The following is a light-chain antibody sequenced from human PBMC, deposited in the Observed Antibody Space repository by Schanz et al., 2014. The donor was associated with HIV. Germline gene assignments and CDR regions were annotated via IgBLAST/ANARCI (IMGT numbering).Light chain of an antibody. Sequence: QSALTQPRSVSGSPGQSVTISCTGTSSDVGGYNYLSWYQQHPGKAPKLMIYDVSKRPSGVPDRFSGSKSGNTASLTVSGLQAEDEADYYCSSYAGNNNGVFGGGTKLTVL. V-gene: IGLV2-11*01. J-gene: IGLJ3*02. CDR3: SSYAGNNNGV. CDR1: SSDVGGYNY. CDR2: DVS.